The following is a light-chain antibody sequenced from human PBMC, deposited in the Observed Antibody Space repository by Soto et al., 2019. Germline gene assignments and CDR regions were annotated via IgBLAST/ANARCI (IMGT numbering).Light chain of an antibody. Sequence: DIQMTQSPSSLSASVGDRVTITCRASQGISNYLAWYQQKPGKVPKLLIYAASTLKSGVPSRLSGSGSGTDFPLTISSLQPEDVATYYCQKYNSAPWTFGQGTKVDIK. CDR1: QGISNY. CDR2: AAS. CDR3: QKYNSAPWT. V-gene: IGKV1-27*01. J-gene: IGKJ1*01.